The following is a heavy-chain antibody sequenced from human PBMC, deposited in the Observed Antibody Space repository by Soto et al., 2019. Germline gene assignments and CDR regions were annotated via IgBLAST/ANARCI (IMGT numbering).Heavy chain of an antibody. J-gene: IGHJ6*02. CDR3: ARDKPVPAASYYYGMDV. V-gene: IGHV4-59*01. CDR2: IYYSGST. D-gene: IGHD2-2*01. CDR1: GGSISSYY. Sequence: SETLSLTCTVSGGSISSYYWSWIRQPPGKGLEWIGYIYYSGSTNYNPYLESRVTISVDTSKNQFSLKLSSVTAADPAVYYCARDKPVPAASYYYGMDVWGQGTTVTVSS.